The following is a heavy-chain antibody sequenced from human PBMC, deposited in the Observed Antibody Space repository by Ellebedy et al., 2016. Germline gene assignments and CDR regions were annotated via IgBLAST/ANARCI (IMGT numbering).Heavy chain of an antibody. CDR3: ARGLLEGEPHGLAV. D-gene: IGHD1-26*01. Sequence: GESLKLSXEASGYTFTDYWIAWVRQRLGKGLEWMGIIYPEDADTKYSPSFEGQVTISADRTTRIASLQWRSLRDSDSAVYYCARGLLEGEPHGLAVWGQGTAVIVSS. CDR1: GYTFTDYW. J-gene: IGHJ6*02. V-gene: IGHV5-51*01. CDR2: IYPEDADT.